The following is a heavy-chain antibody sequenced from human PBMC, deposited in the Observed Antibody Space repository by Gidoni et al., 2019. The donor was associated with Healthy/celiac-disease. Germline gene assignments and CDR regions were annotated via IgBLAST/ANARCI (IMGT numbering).Heavy chain of an antibody. D-gene: IGHD3-22*01. CDR1: GYTFTSYY. V-gene: IGHV1-46*01. J-gene: IGHJ6*02. CDR3: ARDVYYYDSSGWVTNYYYYGMDV. CDR2: INPSGGST. Sequence: QVQLVQSGAEVKKPGASVKVSCKASGYTFTSYYMHWVRQAPGQGLEWMGIINPSGGSTSYAQKFQGRVTMTRDTSTSTVYMELSSLRSEDTAVYYCARDVYYYDSSGWVTNYYYYGMDVWGQGTTVTVSS.